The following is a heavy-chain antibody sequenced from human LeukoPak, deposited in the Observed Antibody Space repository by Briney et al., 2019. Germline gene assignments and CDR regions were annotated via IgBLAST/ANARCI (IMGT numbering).Heavy chain of an antibody. Sequence: GASVKVSFKASGYTFTGYYMHWVRQAPGQGLEWMGWINPDTGGTNYAQKFQGRVTMTRDTSISTAYMELSGLRSDDTAVYYCAREGVVKGTDVWGQGTTVIVSS. CDR1: GYTFTGYY. V-gene: IGHV1-2*02. CDR3: AREGVVKGTDV. CDR2: INPDTGGT. J-gene: IGHJ6*02.